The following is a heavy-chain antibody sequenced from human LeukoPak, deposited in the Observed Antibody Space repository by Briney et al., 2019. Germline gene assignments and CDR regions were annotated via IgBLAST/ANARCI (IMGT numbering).Heavy chain of an antibody. J-gene: IGHJ5*02. Sequence: GFLKLFCAASGINFSNHAISLGRPGSGKGVELGSAISGSGGSTYYADSVKGRFTISRDNSKNTLYLQMNSLRAEDTAVYYCAKLGYQLLFNWFDPWGQGTLVTVSS. CDR3: AKLGYQLLFNWFDP. CDR2: ISGSGGST. CDR1: GINFSNHA. V-gene: IGHV3-23*01. D-gene: IGHD2-2*01.